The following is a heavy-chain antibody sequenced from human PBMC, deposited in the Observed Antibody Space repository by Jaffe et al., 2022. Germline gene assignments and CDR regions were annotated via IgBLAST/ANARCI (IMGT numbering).Heavy chain of an antibody. V-gene: IGHV3-30*02. CDR2: IRYDGSNK. CDR1: GFTFSSYG. CDR3: AKDSPPRFRELEVAFDI. D-gene: IGHD3-10*01. Sequence: QVQLVESGGGVVQPGGSLRLSCAASGFTFSSYGMHWVRQAPGKGLEWVAFIRYDGSNKYYADSVKGRFTISRDNSKNTLYLQMNSLRAEDTAVYYCAKDSPPRFRELEVAFDIWGQGTMVTVSS. J-gene: IGHJ3*02.